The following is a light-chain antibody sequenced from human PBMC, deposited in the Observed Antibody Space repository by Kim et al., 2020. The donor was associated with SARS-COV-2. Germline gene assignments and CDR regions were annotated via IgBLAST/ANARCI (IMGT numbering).Light chain of an antibody. CDR1: KLGDKY. CDR3: QAWDSSTVV. Sequence: VSPGQTASIPCSGDKLGDKYACWYQQKPAQSPVLVIYQDSKRPSGIPERFSGSNSGNTATLTISGTQAMDEADYYCQAWDSSTVVFGGGTQLTVL. V-gene: IGLV3-1*01. J-gene: IGLJ2*01. CDR2: QDS.